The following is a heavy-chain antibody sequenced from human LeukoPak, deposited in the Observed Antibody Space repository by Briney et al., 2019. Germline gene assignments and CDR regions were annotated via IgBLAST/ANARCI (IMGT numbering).Heavy chain of an antibody. CDR2: KFSHDGST. Sequence: ASVKVSCKTSGYSFNSHHVHWVRQAPGQGLEWMGVKFSHDGSTSNTQKFQGRITMTRDTSTSTVYMELSSLRSEDTAVYYCARDSGDFHYDMDVWGQGTTVIVSS. CDR3: ARDSGDFHYDMDV. CDR1: GYSFNSHH. J-gene: IGHJ6*02. D-gene: IGHD3-10*01. V-gene: IGHV1-46*02.